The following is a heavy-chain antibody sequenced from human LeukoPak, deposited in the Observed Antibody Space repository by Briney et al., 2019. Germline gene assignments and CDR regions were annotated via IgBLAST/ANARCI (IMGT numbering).Heavy chain of an antibody. CDR1: GGPISSYY. CDR3: ARDVRITIFGGRYYYYYMDV. CDR2: IYTSGST. J-gene: IGHJ6*03. V-gene: IGHV4-4*07. D-gene: IGHD3-3*01. Sequence: SETLSLTCTVSGGPISSYYWSRIRQPAGKGLEWIGRIYTSGSTNYNPSLKSRVTMSVDTSKNQVSLKLSSVSAAVTAVYYCARDVRITIFGGRYYYYYMDVWGKGTMVTVSS.